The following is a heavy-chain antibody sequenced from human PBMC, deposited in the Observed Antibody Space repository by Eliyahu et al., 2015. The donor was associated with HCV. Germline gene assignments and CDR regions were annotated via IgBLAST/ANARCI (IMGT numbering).Heavy chain of an antibody. CDR3: ARAFCAGDCRNPVVFDI. CDR1: GYPFTTYW. D-gene: IGHD2-21*02. Sequence: EVQLVQSGTEVKKPGQSLKISCKGSGYPFTTYWIGWVRQMFGKHLEVVGVLYPGDSDTRYSPSFQGQVTISADKSISTAYLQWGSLKASDTAMYFCARAFCAGDCRNPVVFDIWGQGTMVSVSS. V-gene: IGHV5-51*03. CDR2: LYPGDSDT. J-gene: IGHJ3*02.